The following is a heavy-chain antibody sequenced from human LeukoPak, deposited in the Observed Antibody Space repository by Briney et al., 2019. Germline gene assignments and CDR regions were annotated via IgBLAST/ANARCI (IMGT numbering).Heavy chain of an antibody. J-gene: IGHJ3*02. CDR2: IYYSGST. V-gene: IGHV4-59*08. D-gene: IGHD4-17*01. CDR1: GGSISSYY. CDR3: ARHVAWDGDYEWDAFDM. Sequence: SETLSLTCTVSGGSISSYYWSWIRQPPDKRLEWIGYIYYSGSTKYNPSLKSRVTILVDTSKNQFSLKLRSVTAADTAVYYCARHVAWDGDYEWDAFDMWGQGTMVTVSS.